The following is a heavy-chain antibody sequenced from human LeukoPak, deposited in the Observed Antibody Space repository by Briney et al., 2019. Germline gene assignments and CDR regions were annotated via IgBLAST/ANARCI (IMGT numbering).Heavy chain of an antibody. D-gene: IGHD6-19*01. V-gene: IGHV3-7*01. CDR1: GFTFSSYW. CDR3: AREYSSGWYSFPTD. J-gene: IGHJ4*02. CDR2: IKQDGSEK. Sequence: PGGSLRLSCAASGFTFSSYWMSWVRQAPGKGLEWVANIKQDGSEKYYVDSVRGRFTISRDNAKNSLYLQMNSLRAEDTAVYYCAREYSSGWYSFPTDWGQGTLVTVSS.